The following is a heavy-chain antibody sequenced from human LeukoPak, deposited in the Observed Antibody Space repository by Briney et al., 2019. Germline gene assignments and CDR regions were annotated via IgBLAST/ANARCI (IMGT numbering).Heavy chain of an antibody. V-gene: IGHV1-69*13. D-gene: IGHD4-17*01. CDR2: IIPIFGTA. CDR3: ARDGDYQYFDY. Sequence: ASVKVSCKASGGTFSSYAISWVRQAPGQGLEWIGGIIPIFGTANYAQKFQGRVTITADESTSTAYMELSSLRSEDTAVYYCARDGDYQYFDYWGQGTLVTVSS. J-gene: IGHJ4*02. CDR1: GGTFSSYA.